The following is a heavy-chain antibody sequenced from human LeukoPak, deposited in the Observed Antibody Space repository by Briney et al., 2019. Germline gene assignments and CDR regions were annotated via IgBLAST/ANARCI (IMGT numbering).Heavy chain of an antibody. J-gene: IGHJ4*02. V-gene: IGHV4-4*07. D-gene: IGHD4-17*01. Sequence: PSETLSLTGTVSGGSISNYYWSWIRQPAGKGLEWIGRVYSSGSTNYNPSLTGRVTMSVDTSKKQSSLNLSSVTAADTAVYFCARGDGDYRGYFDSWGRGTLVGVCS. CDR2: VYSSGST. CDR3: ARGDGDYRGYFDS. CDR1: GGSISNYY.